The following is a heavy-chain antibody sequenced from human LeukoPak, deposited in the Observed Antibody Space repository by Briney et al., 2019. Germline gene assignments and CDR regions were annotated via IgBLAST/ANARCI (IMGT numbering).Heavy chain of an antibody. CDR3: ASGGDYYDSSGYEDY. V-gene: IGHV1-69*04. CDR1: GGTLSSYA. Sequence: ASVKVSCKASGGTLSSYAISWVRQAPGQGLEWMGRIIPILGIANYAQKFQGRVTITADKSTSTAYMELSSLRSEDTAVYYCASGGDYYDSSGYEDYWGQGTLVTVSS. J-gene: IGHJ4*02. CDR2: IIPILGIA. D-gene: IGHD3-22*01.